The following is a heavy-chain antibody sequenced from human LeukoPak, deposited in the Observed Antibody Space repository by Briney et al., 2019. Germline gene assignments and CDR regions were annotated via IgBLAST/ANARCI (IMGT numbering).Heavy chain of an antibody. Sequence: SETLSLTCAVYGGSFSGYYWSWIRQPPGKGLEWSGEINHSGSTNYNPSLKSRVTISVDTSKNQFSLKLSSVTAADTAVYYCARIPSSSWYSFGYFDYWGQGTLVTVSS. CDR3: ARIPSSSWYSFGYFDY. D-gene: IGHD6-13*01. J-gene: IGHJ4*02. CDR1: GGSFSGYY. CDR2: INHSGST. V-gene: IGHV4-34*01.